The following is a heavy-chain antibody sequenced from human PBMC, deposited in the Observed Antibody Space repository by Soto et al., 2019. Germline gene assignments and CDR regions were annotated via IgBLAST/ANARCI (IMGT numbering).Heavy chain of an antibody. V-gene: IGHV4-30-2*01. CDR3: ARAGGVGAVVFDY. CDR1: GGSISSGGYS. Sequence: QLQLQESGSGLVKPSQTLSLTCAVSGGSISSGGYSWSWIRQPPGKGLEWIGYIYHSGSTYYNPSLTSRVTIYVVRCKNSLSLILSSVTASDSAVYYCARAGGVGAVVFDYWGQGTLVTVSS. D-gene: IGHD2-8*02. J-gene: IGHJ4*02. CDR2: IYHSGST.